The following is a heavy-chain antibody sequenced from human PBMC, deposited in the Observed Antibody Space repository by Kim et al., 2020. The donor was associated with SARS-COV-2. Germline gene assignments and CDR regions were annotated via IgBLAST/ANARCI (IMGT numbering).Heavy chain of an antibody. D-gene: IGHD6-19*01. J-gene: IGHJ4*02. Sequence: YADPGQGRLTITRDNARAALYLQMNSLRAEDTAVYYCARVLTSGWSYFDYWGQGTLVTVSS. CDR3: ARVLTSGWSYFDY. V-gene: IGHV3-21*04.